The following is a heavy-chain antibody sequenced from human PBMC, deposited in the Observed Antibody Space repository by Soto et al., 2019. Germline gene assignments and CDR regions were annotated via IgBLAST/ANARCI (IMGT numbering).Heavy chain of an antibody. CDR2: IYYSGST. CDR1: GGSISSSSYY. Sequence: QLQLQESGPGLVKPSETLSLTCTVSGGSISSSSYYWGWIRQPPGKGLEWIGSIYYSGSTYYNPSLKSRVTISVDTSKNQFSLKLSSVTAADTAVYYCARRSIAAAGTFDYWGQGTLVTVSS. J-gene: IGHJ4*02. D-gene: IGHD6-13*01. CDR3: ARRSIAAAGTFDY. V-gene: IGHV4-39*01.